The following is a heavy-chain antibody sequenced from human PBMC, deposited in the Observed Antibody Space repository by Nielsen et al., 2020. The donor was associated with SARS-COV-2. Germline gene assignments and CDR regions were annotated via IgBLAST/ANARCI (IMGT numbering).Heavy chain of an antibody. CDR3: ARTHDYSNYDY. V-gene: IGHV4-39*01. D-gene: IGHD4-11*01. J-gene: IGHJ4*02. Sequence: GSLRLSCTVSGGSISSSSYYWGWIRQPPGKGLEWIGNISYSGSTYYNPSLKSRVTISVDTSKNQFSLKLSSVTAADTAIYYCARTHDYSNYDYWGQGTLVTVSS. CDR2: ISYSGST. CDR1: GGSISSSSYY.